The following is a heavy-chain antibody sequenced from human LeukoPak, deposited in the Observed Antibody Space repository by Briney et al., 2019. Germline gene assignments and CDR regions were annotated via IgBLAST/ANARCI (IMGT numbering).Heavy chain of an antibody. CDR1: GFTFSSYW. Sequence: GGSLRLSCTASGFTFSSYWMHWVRQAPGKGLVWVSRINSDGSSITYADSVKGRFTISRDNAKNTLYLQMNSLRVEDTAVYYCAREGRVSGYDFDCWGQGTLVAVSS. CDR3: AREGRVSGYDFDC. CDR2: INSDGSSI. D-gene: IGHD5-12*01. J-gene: IGHJ4*02. V-gene: IGHV3-74*03.